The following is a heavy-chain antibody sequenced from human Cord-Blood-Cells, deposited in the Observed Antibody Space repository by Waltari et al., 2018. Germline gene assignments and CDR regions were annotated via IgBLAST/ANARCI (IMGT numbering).Heavy chain of an antibody. D-gene: IGHD3-22*01. CDR2: ISGSGGST. V-gene: IGHV3-23*01. J-gene: IGHJ4*02. CDR1: GFTFSSYA. CDR3: AKDRAYDSSGYYYY. Sequence: EVQLLESGGGLVQPGGSLRLSCSASGFTFSSYAISWFRPSPGKGMGWVSAISGSGGSTYYADSVKGRFTISRDNSKNTLYLQMNSLRAEDTDVYYCAKDRAYDSSGYYYYWGQGTLVTVSS.